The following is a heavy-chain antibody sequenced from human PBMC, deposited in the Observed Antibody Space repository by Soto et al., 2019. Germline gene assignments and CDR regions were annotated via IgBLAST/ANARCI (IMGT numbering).Heavy chain of an antibody. D-gene: IGHD6-6*01. CDR2: ISGSGVST. CDR1: GFTFSSYA. V-gene: IGHV3-23*01. Sequence: EVQLLESGGGLVQPGGSLRLSCAASGFTFSSYAMSWVRQAPGKGLEWVSGISGSGVSTYYADSVKGRFTISRDNSKSTLYLQMNSLRAEDTAVYYCAKDRERIATRSIDYWGQEPWSPSPQ. CDR3: AKDRERIATRSIDY. J-gene: IGHJ4*01.